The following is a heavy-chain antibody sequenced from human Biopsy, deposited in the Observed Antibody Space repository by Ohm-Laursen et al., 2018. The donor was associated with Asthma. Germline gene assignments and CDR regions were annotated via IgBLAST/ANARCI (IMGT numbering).Heavy chain of an antibody. Sequence: SLRLSCAASGFTFRSYAMHWVRQAPGKGLEWVAVGGSYYDGGLKYYADSVNGRFTVSRDDSKNTLYLQMNSLRPDDTAVYYCARDVMEWYLPAFDLWGQGTLVTVSS. CDR2: GGSYYDGGLK. CDR3: ARDVMEWYLPAFDL. J-gene: IGHJ4*02. CDR1: GFTFRSYA. V-gene: IGHV3-30-3*01. D-gene: IGHD3-3*01.